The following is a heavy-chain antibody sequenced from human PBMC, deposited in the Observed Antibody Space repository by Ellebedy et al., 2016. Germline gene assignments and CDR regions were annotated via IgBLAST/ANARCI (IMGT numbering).Heavy chain of an antibody. Sequence: GESLKISCATSGFPFEIFWMSWVRQAPGKGLEWVSVIYSGGSTYYADSVKGRFTISRDNSKNTLYLQMNSLRAEDTAIYYCAKDHYQGSSGWLDYVDHWGQGTLVTVSS. J-gene: IGHJ4*02. D-gene: IGHD6-19*01. CDR2: IYSGGST. V-gene: IGHV3-53*01. CDR1: GFPFEIFW. CDR3: AKDHYQGSSGWLDYVDH.